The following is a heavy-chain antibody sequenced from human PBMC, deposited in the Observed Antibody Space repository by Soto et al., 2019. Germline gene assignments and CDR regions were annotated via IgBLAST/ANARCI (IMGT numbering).Heavy chain of an antibody. CDR3: AGGWYYYGSGSYYMGADAFDI. CDR1: GYSFTSYW. D-gene: IGHD3-10*01. J-gene: IGHJ3*02. Sequence: EVQLVQSGAEVKKPGESLKISCKGSGYSFTSYWIGWVRQMPGKGLEWMGIIYPGDSDTRYSPSFQGQVTISADKSISTAYLQWSSLKASDTAMYYCAGGWYYYGSGSYYMGADAFDIWGQGTMVTVSS. CDR2: IYPGDSDT. V-gene: IGHV5-51*01.